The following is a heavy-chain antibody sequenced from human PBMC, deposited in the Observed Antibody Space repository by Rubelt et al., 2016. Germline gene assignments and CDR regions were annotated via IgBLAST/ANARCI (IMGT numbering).Heavy chain of an antibody. CDR1: GYTFTSYG. CDR2: ISAYNGNT. CDR3: ARDRTWLVPGLDAFDI. V-gene: IGHV1-18*01. Sequence: QVQLVQSGAEVKKPGASVKVSCKASGYTFTSYGISWVRQAPGPGLTWKGWISAYNGNTKDAQKRQGRVTMTTDTSTSTGYMELRSLRSDDTAVYYCARDRTWLVPGLDAFDIWGQGTMVTVSS. D-gene: IGHD6-19*01. J-gene: IGHJ3*02.